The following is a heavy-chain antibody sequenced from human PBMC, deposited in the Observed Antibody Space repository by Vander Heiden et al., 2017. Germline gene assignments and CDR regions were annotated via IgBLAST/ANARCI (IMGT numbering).Heavy chain of an antibody. CDR3: ARDRRAPRYYYYGMDV. CDR2: ISYDGSNK. V-gene: IGHV3-30-3*01. CDR1: GFTFSSYA. Sequence: SGFTFSSYAMHWVRQAPGKGLEWVAVISYDGSNKYYADSVKGRFTISRDNSKNTLYLQMNSLRAEDTAVYYGARDRRAPRYYYYGMDVWGQGTTVTVAS. J-gene: IGHJ6*02.